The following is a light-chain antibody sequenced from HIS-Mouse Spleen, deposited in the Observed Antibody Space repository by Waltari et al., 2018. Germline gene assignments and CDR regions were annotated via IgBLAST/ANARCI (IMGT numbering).Light chain of an antibody. CDR2: GAS. Sequence: EIVMTQSPATLSVSPGERATLSCRASQSVSSNLAWYQQKPGQAPRLLIYGASTRATGIPARFSGSGSGTEFTLTISSMQSEDFAVYYCQQYNNWRLMYTFGQGTKLEIK. J-gene: IGKJ2*01. V-gene: IGKV3-15*01. CDR3: QQYNNWRLMYT. CDR1: QSVSSN.